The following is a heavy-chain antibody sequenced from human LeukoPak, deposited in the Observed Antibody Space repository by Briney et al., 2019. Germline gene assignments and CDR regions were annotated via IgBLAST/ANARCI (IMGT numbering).Heavy chain of an antibody. CDR1: GGSISSYY. CDR3: ARDPVFGVGGWFDP. V-gene: IGHV4-59*01. CDR2: IYYSGST. D-gene: IGHD3-3*01. Sequence: SETLSLTCTVSGGSISSYYWSWIRQPPGKGLEWIGYIYYSGSTNYNPSLKSRVTISVDTSKNQFSLKLSSVTAADTAVYYCARDPVFGVGGWFDPWGQGTLVTVSS. J-gene: IGHJ5*02.